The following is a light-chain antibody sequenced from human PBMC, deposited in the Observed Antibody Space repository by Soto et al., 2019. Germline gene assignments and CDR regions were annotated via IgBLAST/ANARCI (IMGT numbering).Light chain of an antibody. J-gene: IGLJ3*02. V-gene: IGLV4-69*01. Sequence: QSVLTQSPSASASLGASVKLTCSLSSGHSNYAIAWHQQQPKKGPRFLKKVNNDGTFHKGDGIPDRFSGSTSGADRYLTISSLRSEDEADYYCQTWGPGIRVFGGGTKLTVL. CDR3: QTWGPGIRV. CDR2: VNNDGTF. CDR1: SGHSNYA.